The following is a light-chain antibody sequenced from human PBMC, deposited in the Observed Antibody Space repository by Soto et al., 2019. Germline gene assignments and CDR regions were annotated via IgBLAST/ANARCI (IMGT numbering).Light chain of an antibody. CDR2: EVS. CDR3: SSYTSSSIYV. CDR1: SSDVGGYNY. Sequence: QSVLTQPASVSGSPGQSITISCTGTSSDVGGYNYVSWYQQHPGKAPKLMIYEVSNRPSGVSNRFSGSKSGNTASLTISGLQAEDEADYYCSSYTSSSIYVLGTGTKVTV. J-gene: IGLJ1*01. V-gene: IGLV2-14*01.